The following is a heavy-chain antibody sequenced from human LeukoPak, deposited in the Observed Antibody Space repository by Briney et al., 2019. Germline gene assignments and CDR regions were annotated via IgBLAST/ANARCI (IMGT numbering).Heavy chain of an antibody. D-gene: IGHD3-3*01. CDR1: GFTVSSNY. V-gene: IGHV3-66*01. CDR3: ARGPISDFWSGYYLAPHQYYYYYGMDV. Sequence: GGSLRLSCAASGFTVSSNYMSWVRQAPGKGLEWVSVIYSSGSTYYADSVKGRFTISRDNSKNTLYLQMNSLRAEDTAVYYCARGPISDFWSGYYLAPHQYYYYYGMDVWGQGTTVTVSS. CDR2: IYSSGST. J-gene: IGHJ6*02.